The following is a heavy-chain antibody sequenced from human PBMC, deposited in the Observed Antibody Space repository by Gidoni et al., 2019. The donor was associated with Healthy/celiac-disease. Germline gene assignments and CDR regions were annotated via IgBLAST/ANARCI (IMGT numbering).Heavy chain of an antibody. CDR2: ISGSGGST. Sequence: VQLLESGGGLVQPGGSLRLSCAASGFSFSSYAMSWVRQAPGKGLEWVSAISGSGGSTYYADSVKGRFNISRDNSKNTLYLQMNSLRAEDTAVYYCAKDLGYCSGGSCSLSDYWGQGTLVTVSS. CDR3: AKDLGYCSGGSCSLSDY. D-gene: IGHD2-15*01. V-gene: IGHV3-23*01. CDR1: GFSFSSYA. J-gene: IGHJ4*02.